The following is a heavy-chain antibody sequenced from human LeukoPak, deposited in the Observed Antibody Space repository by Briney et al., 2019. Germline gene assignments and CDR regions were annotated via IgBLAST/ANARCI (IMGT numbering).Heavy chain of an antibody. CDR2: ISWNSGSI. Sequence: GGSLRHSCAASGFTFDDYAMHWVRQAPGKGLEWVSGISWNSGSIGYADSVKGRFTISRDNAKNSLYLQMNSLRAEDTALYYCAKDSLYGSGGYWGQGTLVTVSS. CDR1: GFTFDDYA. V-gene: IGHV3-9*01. D-gene: IGHD3-10*01. J-gene: IGHJ4*02. CDR3: AKDSLYGSGGY.